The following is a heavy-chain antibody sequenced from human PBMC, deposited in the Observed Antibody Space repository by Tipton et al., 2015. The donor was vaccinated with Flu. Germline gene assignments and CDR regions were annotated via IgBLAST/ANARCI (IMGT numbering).Heavy chain of an antibody. Sequence: LSLTCAASGFTFSSYDMHWVRQATGEGLQWVSAIDSAGDTYYLDSVKGRFTISRDNAKNSLYLRMNSLRAGDTAVYFCARGPLPDSNWYNGMDVWGQGTTVTVSS. CDR3: ARGPLPDSNWYNGMDV. V-gene: IGHV3-13*01. D-gene: IGHD6-13*01. CDR2: IDSAGDT. J-gene: IGHJ6*02. CDR1: GFTFSSYD.